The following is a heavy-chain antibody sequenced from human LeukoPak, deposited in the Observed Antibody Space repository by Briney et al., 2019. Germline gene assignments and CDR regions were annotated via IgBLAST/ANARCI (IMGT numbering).Heavy chain of an antibody. V-gene: IGHV4-38-2*02. D-gene: IGHD3-16*02. CDR1: GYFISCDYY. J-gene: IGHJ4*02. Sequence: SSETLSLTCTVAGYFISCDYYWVWNRQPPRQGLVGLVNIYHSGRTYYHASLKSRVTISVDTSKIQFSLMMSSVTAADTAVYYCARYDVWGTYRAFDYWGQGTLVTVSS. CDR2: IYHSGRT. CDR3: ARYDVWGTYRAFDY.